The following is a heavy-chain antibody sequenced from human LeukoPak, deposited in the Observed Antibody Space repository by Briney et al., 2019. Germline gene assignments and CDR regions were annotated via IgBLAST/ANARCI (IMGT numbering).Heavy chain of an antibody. J-gene: IGHJ3*02. CDR3: AREGTTVVTGDHAFDI. D-gene: IGHD4-23*01. Sequence: ASVKVSCKASGYTFTSYAVHWVRQAPGQRLEWMGWINAGNGNTKYSQKFQGRVTITRDTSASTAYMELSSLRSEDTAVYYCAREGTTVVTGDHAFDIWGQGTTVTVSS. V-gene: IGHV1-3*01. CDR2: INAGNGNT. CDR1: GYTFTSYA.